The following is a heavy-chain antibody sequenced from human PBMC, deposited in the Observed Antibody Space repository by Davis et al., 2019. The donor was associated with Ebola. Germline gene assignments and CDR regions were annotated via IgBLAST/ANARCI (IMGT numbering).Heavy chain of an antibody. CDR1: GNSFTSHW. J-gene: IGHJ3*02. CDR2: IYTGDSDT. Sequence: GESLKISCTDSGNSFTSHWIGWVRQMPGKGLDWMGIIYTGDSDTRYSPSFRGQVIISADKSMKTAFLQWSSLKASDSGMYYCASLRRTITGMDDGFDIWGEGTMVTVSS. D-gene: IGHD2-8*02. V-gene: IGHV5-51*01. CDR3: ASLRRTITGMDDGFDI.